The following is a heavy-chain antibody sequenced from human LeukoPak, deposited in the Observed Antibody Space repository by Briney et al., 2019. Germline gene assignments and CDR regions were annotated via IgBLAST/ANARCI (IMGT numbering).Heavy chain of an antibody. V-gene: IGHV3-53*01. CDR2: IYSGGST. CDR3: ATRRDCSGGSCYSTLDY. J-gene: IGHJ4*02. CDR1: GFTVSSNY. Sequence: GGSLRLSCAASGFTVSSNYMSWVRQAPGKGLEWVSVIYSGGSTYYADSVKGRFTISRDNSKNTLYLQMNSLRAEDTAVYYCATRRDCSGGSCYSTLDYWGQGTLVTVSS. D-gene: IGHD2-15*01.